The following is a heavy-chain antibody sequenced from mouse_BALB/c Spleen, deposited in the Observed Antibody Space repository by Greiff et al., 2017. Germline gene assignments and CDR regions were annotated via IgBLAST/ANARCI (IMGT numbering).Heavy chain of an antibody. V-gene: IGHV1-77*01. CDR1: GYTFTDYV. D-gene: IGHD1-1*01. CDR2: IYPGSGST. J-gene: IGHJ2*01. CDR3: ARGDGSSYGY. Sequence: QVQLKQSGPELVKPGASVKMSCKASGYTFTDYVISWVKQRTGQGLEWIGEIYPGSGSTYYNEKFKGKATLTADKSSNTAYMQLSSLTSEDSAVYFCARGDGSSYGYWGQGTTLTVSS.